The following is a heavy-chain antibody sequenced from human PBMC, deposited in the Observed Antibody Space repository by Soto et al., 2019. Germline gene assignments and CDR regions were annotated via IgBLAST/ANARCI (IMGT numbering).Heavy chain of an antibody. CDR1: GYTFTSHG. V-gene: IGHV1-18*01. CDR2: ISAYNGNT. D-gene: IGHD4-17*01. CDR3: ARTDYGDYYYYYGMDV. J-gene: IGHJ6*02. Sequence: QVQLVQSGAEVKKPGASVKVSCKASGYTFTSHGISWVRQAPGQGLEWMGWISAYNGNTNYAQKLQGRVTMTTDTSTSTAYMELRSLRSDDTAVYYCARTDYGDYYYYYGMDVWGQGTTVTVSS.